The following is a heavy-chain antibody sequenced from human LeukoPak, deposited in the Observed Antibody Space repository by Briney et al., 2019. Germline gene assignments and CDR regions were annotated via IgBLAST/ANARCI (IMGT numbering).Heavy chain of an antibody. D-gene: IGHD3-10*01. J-gene: IGHJ6*04. CDR2: IYYSGST. CDR3: ARGAREVRRYGIDV. CDR1: GGSISSGGYY. V-gene: IGHV4-31*03. Sequence: PSQTLSLTCTVSGGSISSGGYYWSWIRQLPGKGLEWIGYIYYSGSTYYNPSLKSRVTISVDTSKNQFSLKLSSVTAADTAVYYCARGAREVRRYGIDVWGKGTTVTVSS.